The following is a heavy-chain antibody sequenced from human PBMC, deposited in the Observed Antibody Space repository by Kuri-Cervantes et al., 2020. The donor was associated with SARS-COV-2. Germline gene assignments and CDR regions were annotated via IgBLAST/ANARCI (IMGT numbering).Heavy chain of an antibody. J-gene: IGHJ4*02. V-gene: IGHV3-23*01. CDR3: AKSRWQQLSWLDY. CDR1: GLTFSSYA. D-gene: IGHD6-13*01. CDR2: ISGSGGST. Sequence: GGSLRLSCAASGLTFSSYAMSWVRQAPGKGLEWVSAISGSGGSTYYADSVKGRFTISRDNSKNTLYLQMNSLRAEDTVVYYCAKSRWQQLSWLDYWGQGTLVTVSS.